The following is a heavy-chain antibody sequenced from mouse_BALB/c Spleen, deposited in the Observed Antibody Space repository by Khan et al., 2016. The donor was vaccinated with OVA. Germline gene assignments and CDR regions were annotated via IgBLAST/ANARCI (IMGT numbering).Heavy chain of an antibody. CDR2: INTHSGVP. V-gene: IGHV9-4*02. Sequence: QVQLQQSGPELKKPGETVRISCKASGYTFTTAGMQWVQKMPGKGLKWIGWINTHSGVPKYAEDFKGRFAFSLETSASTAYLQITNLKNEETATYFCASGYGYGWYFDVWGAGTTVTVSS. CDR3: ASGYGYGWYFDV. D-gene: IGHD2-2*01. CDR1: GYTFTTAG. J-gene: IGHJ1*01.